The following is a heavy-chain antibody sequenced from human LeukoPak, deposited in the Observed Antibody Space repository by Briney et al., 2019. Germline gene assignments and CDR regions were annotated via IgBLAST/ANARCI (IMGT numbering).Heavy chain of an antibody. CDR2: IYTSGST. CDR1: GGSISSYY. J-gene: IGHJ6*03. CDR3: ARDAVEYSSSSEYYYYYMDV. V-gene: IGHV4-4*07. Sequence: SETLSLTCTVSGGSISSYYWSWIRQPPGKGLEWIGRIYTSGSTNYNPSLKSRVTMSVDTSKNQFSLKLSSVTAADTAVYYCARDAVEYSSSSEYYYYYMDVWGKGTTVTVSS. D-gene: IGHD6-6*01.